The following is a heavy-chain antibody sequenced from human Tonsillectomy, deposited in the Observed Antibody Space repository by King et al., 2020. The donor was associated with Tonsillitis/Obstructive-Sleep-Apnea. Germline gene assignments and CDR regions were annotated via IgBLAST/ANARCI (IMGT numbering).Heavy chain of an antibody. D-gene: IGHD6-19*01. CDR1: GYTFTNFV. J-gene: IGHJ5*02. V-gene: IGHV7-4-1*02. Sequence: QLVQSGSELKKPGASVKVSCKASGYTFTNFVINWVQQAPGQGLEWMGWINPNTGNPKYAQGFTGRFVFSLDTSVSTAYLQISSLKSEDTAVYYCARAHFGYYTSGWYPNNWFDPWGQGTLVTVSS. CDR3: ARAHFGYYTSGWYPNNWFDP. CDR2: INPNTGNP.